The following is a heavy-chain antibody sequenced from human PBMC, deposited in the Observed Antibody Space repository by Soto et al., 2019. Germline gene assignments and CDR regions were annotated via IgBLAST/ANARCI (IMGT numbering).Heavy chain of an antibody. CDR1: GYTFTSYD. Sequence: GALGKVSGKASGYTFTSYDINWVRQATGQGLEWMGWMNPNSGNTGYAQKFQGRVTMTRNTSISTAYMELSSLRSEDTAVYYCARSRYSMDYYGMDVWGQGTTVTVSS. D-gene: IGHD1-26*01. CDR3: ARSRYSMDYYGMDV. CDR2: MNPNSGNT. J-gene: IGHJ6*02. V-gene: IGHV1-8*01.